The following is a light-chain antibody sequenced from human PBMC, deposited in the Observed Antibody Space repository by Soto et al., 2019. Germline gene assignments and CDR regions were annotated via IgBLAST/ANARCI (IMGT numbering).Light chain of an antibody. Sequence: DIPMTQSPSSESAAVGDRVTITCRASQGVTSWLAWYQQKPGKAPKLLIYAASRLQPGVPSRFSGSGSGTDFTLTITTLQPEDFATYYCQQTSSPPLTFGGGTRIEI. J-gene: IGKJ4*01. CDR2: AAS. V-gene: IGKV1-12*01. CDR1: QGVTSW. CDR3: QQTSSPPLT.